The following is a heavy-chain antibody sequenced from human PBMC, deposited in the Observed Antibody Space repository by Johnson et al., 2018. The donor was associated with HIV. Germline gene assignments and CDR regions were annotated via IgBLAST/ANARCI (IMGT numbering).Heavy chain of an antibody. CDR3: TRRSPYDAFDI. D-gene: IGHD3-3*01. Sequence: VQLVESGGGVVQPGRSLRLSCAASGFTFTTSAMSWVRQAPGKGLEWVSAISDSGDNTYYADSVRGRFTISRDNSKNTLYLQMNSLRAEDTAVYYCTRRSPYDAFDIWGQGTMVTVSS. V-gene: IGHV3-23*04. CDR2: ISDSGDNT. J-gene: IGHJ3*02. CDR1: GFTFTTSA.